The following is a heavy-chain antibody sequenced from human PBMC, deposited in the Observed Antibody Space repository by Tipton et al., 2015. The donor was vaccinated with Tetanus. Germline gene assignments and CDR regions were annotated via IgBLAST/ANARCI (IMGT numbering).Heavy chain of an antibody. Sequence: QLVQSGAEVKKPGESLRISCKVSGYDFTNYWIAWVRQVSGKGLEWMGIAFPGDSDTRYSPSFQGRVTISVDTSISTAYLQWSSLKASDTAMYYCARLGSFGSFYSGMDVWGQGTTVTVSS. CDR2: AFPGDSDT. CDR3: ARLGSFGSFYSGMDV. D-gene: IGHD3-10*01. CDR1: GYDFTNYW. V-gene: IGHV5-51*01. J-gene: IGHJ6*02.